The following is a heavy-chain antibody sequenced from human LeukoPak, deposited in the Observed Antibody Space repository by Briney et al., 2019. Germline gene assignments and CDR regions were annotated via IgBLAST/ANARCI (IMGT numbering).Heavy chain of an antibody. CDR2: ISNNGGYT. CDR3: AKPGGGNYFTHNYFDP. D-gene: IGHD4-23*01. J-gene: IGHJ5*02. Sequence: PGGSLRLSCAASGFTFSSSAMSWVRQAPGKGLEWVSAISNNGGYTYYADSVQGRFTISRDNSKSTLCLQMNSLRAEDTAVYYCAKPGGGNYFTHNYFDPWGQGTLVTVSS. CDR1: GFTFSSSA. V-gene: IGHV3-23*01.